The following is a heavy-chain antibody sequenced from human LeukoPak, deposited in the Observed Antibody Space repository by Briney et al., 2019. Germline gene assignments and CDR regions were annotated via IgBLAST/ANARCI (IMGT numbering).Heavy chain of an antibody. CDR2: INPNSGGT. V-gene: IGHV1-2*02. CDR3: ARVGGDDFWSGYYPNDY. D-gene: IGHD3-3*01. J-gene: IGHJ4*02. CDR1: GYTFTSYY. Sequence: ASVKVSCKASGYTFTSYYMHWVRQAPGQGLEWMGWINPNSGGTNYAQKFQGRVTMTRDTSISTAYMELSRLRSDDTAVYYCARVGGDDFWSGYYPNDYWGQGTLVTVSS.